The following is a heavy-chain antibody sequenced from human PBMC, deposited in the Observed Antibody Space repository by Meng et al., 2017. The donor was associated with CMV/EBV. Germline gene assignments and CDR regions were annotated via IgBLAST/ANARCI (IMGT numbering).Heavy chain of an antibody. CDR1: GGSFSGYY. Sequence: QGQLQQWGEGLLKASETLSLACAVYGGSFSGYYWSWIRQPPGKGLEWIGEINHSGSTNYNPSLKSRVTISVDTSKNQFSLKLSSVTAADTAVYYCARGGIAAAGPFDYWGQGTLVTVSS. CDR2: INHSGST. CDR3: ARGGIAAAGPFDY. D-gene: IGHD6-13*01. J-gene: IGHJ4*02. V-gene: IGHV4-34*01.